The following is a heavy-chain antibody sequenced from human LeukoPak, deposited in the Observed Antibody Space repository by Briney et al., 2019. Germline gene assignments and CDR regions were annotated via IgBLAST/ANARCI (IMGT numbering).Heavy chain of an antibody. D-gene: IGHD3-3*01. CDR2: INHSGST. CDR3: ARGQGGGHDDFWSGSLTWFDP. V-gene: IGHV4-34*01. J-gene: IGHJ5*02. Sequence: PSETLSLTCAVYGGSFSGYYWSWIRQPPGKGLEWIGEINHSGSTNYNPSLKSRVTISVDTSKNQFSLKLSSVTAADTAVYYCARGQGGGHDDFWSGSLTWFDPWGQGTLVTVSS. CDR1: GGSFSGYY.